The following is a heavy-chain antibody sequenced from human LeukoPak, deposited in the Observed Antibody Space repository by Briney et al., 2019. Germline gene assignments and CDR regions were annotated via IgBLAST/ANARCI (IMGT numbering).Heavy chain of an antibody. CDR3: ARDPRYCSGGSCYYFDY. CDR1: GFTFNSYA. D-gene: IGHD2-15*01. J-gene: IGHJ4*02. CDR2: ISYDGSNK. Sequence: PGGSLRLSCAASGFTFNSYAMHWVRQAPGKGLEWVAVISYDGSNKYYADSVKGRFTISRDNSKNTLYLQMNSLRAEDTAVYYCARDPRYCSGGSCYYFDYWGQGTLVTVSS. V-gene: IGHV3-30*04.